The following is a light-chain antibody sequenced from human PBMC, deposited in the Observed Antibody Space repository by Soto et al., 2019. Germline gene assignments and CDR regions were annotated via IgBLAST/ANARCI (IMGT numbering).Light chain of an antibody. Sequence: EIGLTQSPATLSLSPGERATLSCMASQSMRSHLAWYQQRPGQAPRLLIYDASNRATGIPARFSGSGSGTDFTLTISSLEAEDFAVYYCQQRSNWPPVTFGGGTKVEIK. CDR2: DAS. V-gene: IGKV3-11*01. CDR3: QQRSNWPPVT. CDR1: QSMRSH. J-gene: IGKJ4*01.